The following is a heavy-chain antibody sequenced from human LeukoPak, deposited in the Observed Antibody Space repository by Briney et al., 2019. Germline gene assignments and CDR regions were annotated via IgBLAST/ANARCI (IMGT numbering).Heavy chain of an antibody. CDR3: ARGYTFPYYYMDV. D-gene: IGHD2-2*02. Sequence: SETLSLTCTVSGGSISSYYWSWIRQPPGKGLECIGHIYYTGSTDYNPSLKSRVTISLDTSKNQFSLKLSSVTAADTAVYYCARGYTFPYYYMDVWGKGTTVTVSS. V-gene: IGHV4-59*01. CDR2: IYYTGST. J-gene: IGHJ6*03. CDR1: GGSISSYY.